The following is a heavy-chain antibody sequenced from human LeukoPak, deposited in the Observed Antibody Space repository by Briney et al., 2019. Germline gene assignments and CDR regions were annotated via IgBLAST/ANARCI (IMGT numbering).Heavy chain of an antibody. V-gene: IGHV1-8*03. CDR3: ARGVVGITGTNPGGAYYYYYMDV. D-gene: IGHD1-7*01. CDR2: MNPNSGNT. Sequence: VASVKVSCKSSGYTVTSCDIKWVRQATGQGLEWMGWMNPNSGNTGCAQKFQGSSTITRNTSISTAYIELRSLRSEDTAVYYCARGVVGITGTNPGGAYYYYYMDVRGKGTTVTVSS. J-gene: IGHJ6*03. CDR1: GYTVTSCD.